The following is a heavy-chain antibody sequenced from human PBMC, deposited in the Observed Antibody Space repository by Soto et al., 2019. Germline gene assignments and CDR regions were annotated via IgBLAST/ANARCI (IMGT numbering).Heavy chain of an antibody. CDR2: IIPIFGTA. CDR1: GGTFSSYS. V-gene: IGHV1-69*06. D-gene: IGHD5-12*01. CDR3: ATVPEYSGYVSGY. J-gene: IGHJ4*02. Sequence: GASGKVSCKASGGTFSSYSISWVRQAPGQGLEWMGGIIPIFGTANYAQKFQGRVTMTEDKSTDTAYMELSSLRSEDTAVYYCATVPEYSGYVSGYWGQGTLVTVSS.